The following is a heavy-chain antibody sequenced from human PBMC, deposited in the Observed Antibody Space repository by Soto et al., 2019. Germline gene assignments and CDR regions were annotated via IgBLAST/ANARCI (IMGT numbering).Heavy chain of an antibody. D-gene: IGHD3-22*01. CDR3: ARDRTDSGYYTNWLDP. Sequence: ASVKVSCKASGGTFGSDAITWVRQAPGQGLEWVGRIIPIFGTTDYAQNLQGRVTISADKSTLTSYMELHSLTSDDTALYYCARDRTDSGYYTNWLDPWGQGTQVTVSS. CDR1: GGTFGSDA. V-gene: IGHV1-69*06. J-gene: IGHJ5*02. CDR2: IIPIFGTT.